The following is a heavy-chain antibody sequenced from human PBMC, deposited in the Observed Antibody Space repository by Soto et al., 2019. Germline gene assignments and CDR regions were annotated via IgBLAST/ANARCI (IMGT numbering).Heavy chain of an antibody. D-gene: IGHD2-2*01. CDR3: AKDVRGLVRFDC. Sequence: QVQLVESGGGWVKPGGSLRLSCAASGFTFSDYYMNWIRQAPGKGLEWVSYISSSGSTIYYADSVKGRFTISRDNAKNSLYQQMNSLRAEDTAVYYCAKDVRGLVRFDCWGQGTLVTVSS. J-gene: IGHJ4*02. V-gene: IGHV3-11*01. CDR2: ISSSGSTI. CDR1: GFTFSDYY.